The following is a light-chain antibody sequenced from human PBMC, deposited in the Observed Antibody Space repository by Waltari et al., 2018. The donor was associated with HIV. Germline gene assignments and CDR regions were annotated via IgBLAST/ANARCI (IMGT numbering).Light chain of an antibody. CDR2: WSS. CDR1: MSVLYEDNSKNY. V-gene: IGKV4-1*01. Sequence: DIVLTQSPGFLSVAADGGATIKCKATMSVLYEDNSKNYLAWYQQKPVQPPKLLLSWSSTRESGVSARFSGSGSGTDFTLTINNVESDDAAIYFCQQFYKIPWTFGQGTKVEI. CDR3: QQFYKIPWT. J-gene: IGKJ1*01.